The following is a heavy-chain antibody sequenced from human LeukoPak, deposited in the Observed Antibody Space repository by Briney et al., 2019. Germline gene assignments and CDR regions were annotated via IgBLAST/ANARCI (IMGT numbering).Heavy chain of an antibody. V-gene: IGHV3-53*01. CDR3: ARDTGSGHCSGNRCRAAFDV. CDR2: IYSGD. J-gene: IGHJ3*01. CDR1: GFSVGTNY. D-gene: IGHD2-15*01. Sequence: GGSLRLSCVPSGFSVGTNYMTWVRQAPGKGLEWVSVIYSGDNADSVEGRFTISRDTPKNTLYLQMNSLRVEDTAVYYCARDTGSGHCSGNRCRAAFDVWGQGTMVTVSS.